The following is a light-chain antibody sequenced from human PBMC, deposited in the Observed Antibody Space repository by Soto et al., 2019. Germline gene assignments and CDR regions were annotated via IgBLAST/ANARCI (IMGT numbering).Light chain of an antibody. CDR2: GAS. V-gene: IGKV3-15*01. CDR1: QSVSSK. CDR3: QQYNSWPTLT. J-gene: IGKJ4*01. Sequence: EIVMTQSPATLSVSAGERATLSCRASQSVSSKLIWYQQKPGQAPRPLIYGASTRATGIPVRFSGSESGTEFTLTISSLQSEDFAVYYCQQYNSWPTLTFGGGTKVEV.